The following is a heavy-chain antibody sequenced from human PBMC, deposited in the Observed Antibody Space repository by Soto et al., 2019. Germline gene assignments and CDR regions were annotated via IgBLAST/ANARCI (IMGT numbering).Heavy chain of an antibody. CDR3: VRPLPSGRNYGMDV. V-gene: IGHV3-53*01. Sequence: GGSLRLSCAAYGLGVRNNYMSWVRQAPGMGLEWVSVIYNDGTTYYADSVKGRFTLSRDTSKNTLSLQMDSLRAEDTAVYYCVRPLPSGRNYGMDVWGQGTTVTVSS. J-gene: IGHJ6*02. D-gene: IGHD3-10*01. CDR1: GLGVRNNY. CDR2: IYNDGTT.